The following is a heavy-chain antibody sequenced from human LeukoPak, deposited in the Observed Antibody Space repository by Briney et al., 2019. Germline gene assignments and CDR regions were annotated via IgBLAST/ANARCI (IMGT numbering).Heavy chain of an antibody. V-gene: IGHV3-15*01. D-gene: IGHD3-16*02. CDR1: GFTFSNAW. J-gene: IGHJ4*02. CDR2: IKSKTDGGTT. Sequence: GGSLRLSCAASGFTFSNAWMNWVRQAPGKGLEWVGRIKSKTDGGTTDYAAPVKCRFTIPRDDSKNTLYLQLNSLKTEDTAVYYCTTDPPVTFGGVIVDTYWGQGTLVTVSS. CDR3: TTDPPVTFGGVIVDTY.